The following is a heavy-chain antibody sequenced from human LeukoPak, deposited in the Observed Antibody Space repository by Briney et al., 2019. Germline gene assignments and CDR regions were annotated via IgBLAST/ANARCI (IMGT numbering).Heavy chain of an antibody. CDR1: GFTFRDYW. D-gene: IGHD2/OR15-2a*01. J-gene: IGHJ4*02. CDR2: IYGSGGST. CDR3: AKFGSFDGKDY. Sequence: GGSLRLSCAASGFTFRDYWMTWVRQTSRKGLEWVSGIYGSGGSTYYADSVKGRFTISRDNSKNTVYLQMNSLRAEDTAVYYCAKFGSFDGKDYWGQGTLVTVSS. V-gene: IGHV3-23*01.